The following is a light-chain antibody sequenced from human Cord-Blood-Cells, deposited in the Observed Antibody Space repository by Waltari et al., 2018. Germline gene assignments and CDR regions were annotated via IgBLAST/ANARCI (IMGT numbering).Light chain of an antibody. J-gene: IGKJ1*01. CDR1: QSVSSSY. CDR2: GAS. CDR3: QQYGSSPRT. V-gene: IGKV3-20*01. Sequence: EIVLTQSPGTLSLSPGERATLSCRASQSVSSSYLAWYQQKPGQAPRILSYGASSRATSIPDRFSGSGSGTDFTLTISRLGPEDFAVYYCQQYGSSPRTFGQGTKVEIK.